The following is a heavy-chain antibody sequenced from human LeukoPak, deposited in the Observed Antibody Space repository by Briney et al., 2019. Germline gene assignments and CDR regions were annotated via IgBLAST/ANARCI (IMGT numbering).Heavy chain of an antibody. J-gene: IGHJ4*02. CDR1: GFPVRSNY. Sequence: PGGSLSLSCAASGFPVRSNYMSWVRQAPGKGLEWVSVIYSGGSTYYADSVKGRFTISRDNSKSTLYLQMNSLRAEDTAVYYCARDSGVRYFDYWGQGTLVTVSS. CDR2: IYSGGST. CDR3: ARDSGVRYFDY. D-gene: IGHD3-10*01. V-gene: IGHV3-53*01.